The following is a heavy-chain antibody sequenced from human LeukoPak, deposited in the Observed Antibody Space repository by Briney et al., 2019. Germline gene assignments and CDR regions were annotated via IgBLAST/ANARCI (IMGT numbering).Heavy chain of an antibody. CDR2: IYYSGST. CDR3: ASFIGNTMVRGVIPHPY. J-gene: IGHJ4*02. V-gene: IGHV4-39*01. D-gene: IGHD3-10*01. Sequence: PSETLSHTCTVSGGSISSSSYYWGWIRQPPGKGLEWIGSIYYSGSTYYNPPLKSRVTISVDTSKNQFSLKLSSVTAADTAVYYCASFIGNTMVRGVIPHPYWGQGTLVTVSS. CDR1: GGSISSSSYY.